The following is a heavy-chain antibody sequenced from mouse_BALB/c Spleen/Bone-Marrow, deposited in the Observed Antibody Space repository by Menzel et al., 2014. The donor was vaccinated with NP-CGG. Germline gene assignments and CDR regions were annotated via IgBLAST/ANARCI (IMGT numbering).Heavy chain of an antibody. J-gene: IGHJ2*01. D-gene: IGHD2-14*01. CDR2: VDPANGNT. CDR3: ARYRLGTYYDD. Sequence: ELQLVESGAELVKPGASVKLSCTASGFNIKDTYMHWVKQRPEQGLEWIGRVDPANGNTKYDPKFQGKATITADTSSNTAYLQLSSLTSEDTAVYYCARYRLGTYYDDWGQGTTLTVSS. V-gene: IGHV14-3*02. CDR1: GFNIKDTY.